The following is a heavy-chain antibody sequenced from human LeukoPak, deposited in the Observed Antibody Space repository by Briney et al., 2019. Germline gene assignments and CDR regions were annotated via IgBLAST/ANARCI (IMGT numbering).Heavy chain of an antibody. D-gene: IGHD3-10*01. CDR2: IYYSGST. J-gene: IGHJ3*02. V-gene: IGHV4-39*02. CDR3: ARDGMVRGVIRSNAFDI. Sequence: SETLSLTCTVSGGSIRSSSYYWGWIRQPPGKGLEWIGNIYYSGSTYYNPSLKSRVTISVDTSKNQFSLELSSVTAADTAVYYCARDGMVRGVIRSNAFDIWGQGTMVTVSS. CDR1: GGSIRSSSYY.